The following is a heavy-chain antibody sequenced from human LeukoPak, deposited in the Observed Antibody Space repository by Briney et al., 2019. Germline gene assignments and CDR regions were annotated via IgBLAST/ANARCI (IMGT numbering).Heavy chain of an antibody. J-gene: IGHJ5*02. CDR3: ARVGDCSRTSCSHWTTA. CDR1: VYTYTRYY. D-gene: IGHD2-2*01. V-gene: IGHV1-2*02. CDR2: INPNSGGT. Sequence: ASVKVLYEASVYTYTRYYTHWVRQAPGQGLEWMGWINPNSGGTNYAQKFQGRVTMTRDTSISTAYMELSRLRSDDTAVYYCARVGDCSRTSCSHWTTAWSQGTLVTVSS.